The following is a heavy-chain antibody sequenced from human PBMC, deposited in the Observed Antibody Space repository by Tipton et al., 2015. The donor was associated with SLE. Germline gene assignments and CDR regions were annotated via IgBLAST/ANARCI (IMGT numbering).Heavy chain of an antibody. CDR1: GFTFNSYW. D-gene: IGHD2-15*01. J-gene: IGHJ6*03. V-gene: IGHV3-21*01. CDR2: ISSSGRYI. CDR3: ARGVDFYYMDV. Sequence: SLRLSCEASGFTFNSYWMHWVRQAPGKGLEWVSSISSSGRYIYYADSMEGRFTISRDNANNSLYLQIDSLRVEDTAIYFCARGVDFYYMDVWGKGTTVTVSS.